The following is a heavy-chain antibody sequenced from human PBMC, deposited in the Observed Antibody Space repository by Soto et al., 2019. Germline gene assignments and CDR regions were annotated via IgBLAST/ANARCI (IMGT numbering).Heavy chain of an antibody. V-gene: IGHV4-59*08. CDR2: IYNSGTT. CDR3: ARHYGSGTSPLDS. J-gene: IGHJ4*02. Sequence: SETLSLTCTVSGGSISGYYWSWLRQSPGKGLEWIAYIYNSGTTNYNPSLTSRTTISVDTSKNQFSLKLSSVTAADTAVYYCARHYGSGTSPLDSWGQGTLVTVSS. D-gene: IGHD3-10*01. CDR1: GGSISGYY.